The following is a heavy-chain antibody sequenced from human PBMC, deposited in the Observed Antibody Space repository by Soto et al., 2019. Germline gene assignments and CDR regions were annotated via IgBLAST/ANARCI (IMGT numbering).Heavy chain of an antibody. CDR2: VSGGGIT. V-gene: IGHV3-23*01. J-gene: IGHJ4*02. D-gene: IGHD3-16*01. CDR3: VKGFWGDY. Sequence: EVQLLESGGGLVQPGGSLRLPVSASGLTFSSMNMIWVRQAPGKGLEWVSGVSGGGITSYADSEKGRFTISRDKSRNTLYLQMNSLRVEDTAVYYCVKGFWGDYWGQGTLVTVSS. CDR1: GLTFSSMN.